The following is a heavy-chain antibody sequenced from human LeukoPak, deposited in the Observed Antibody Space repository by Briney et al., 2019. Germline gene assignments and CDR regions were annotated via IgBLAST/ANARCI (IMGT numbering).Heavy chain of an antibody. CDR2: ISAYNGNT. D-gene: IGHD6-13*01. Sequence: GASVKVSCKASGYTFTSYGISWVRQAPGQGLEWMGWISAYNGNTNYAQKLQGRVTMTPDTSTSTAYMELRSLRSDDTAVYYCARPAGYSSSYPFDYWGQGTLVTVSS. CDR1: GYTFTSYG. CDR3: ARPAGYSSSYPFDY. J-gene: IGHJ4*02. V-gene: IGHV1-18*04.